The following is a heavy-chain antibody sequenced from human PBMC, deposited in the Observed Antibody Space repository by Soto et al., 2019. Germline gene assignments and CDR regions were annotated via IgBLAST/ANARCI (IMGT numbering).Heavy chain of an antibody. CDR1: GFTVSSNY. Sequence: EVQLVESGGGLIQPGGSLRLSCAASGFTVSSNYMSWVRQAPGKGLEWVSVIYSGGSTDYADSVKGRCTISRDNFKNTLYRQMNSLRAEDTAVYYCARGKDYGSGSYSGYWGQGTLVTVSS. J-gene: IGHJ4*02. D-gene: IGHD3-10*01. CDR2: IYSGGST. CDR3: ARGKDYGSGSYSGY. V-gene: IGHV3-53*01.